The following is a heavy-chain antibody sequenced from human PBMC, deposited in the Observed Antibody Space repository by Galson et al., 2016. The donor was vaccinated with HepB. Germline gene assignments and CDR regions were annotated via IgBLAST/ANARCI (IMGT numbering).Heavy chain of an antibody. CDR1: GGSITSHY. J-gene: IGHJ3*02. V-gene: IGHV4-59*11. D-gene: IGHD3-22*01. CDR2: IFHSGST. Sequence: SETLSLTCTVSGGSITSHYWSWIRQSPGRGLEWVGYIFHSGSTNSNPSLKSRVSISADTSKNQFSLRLSSVTAADTALYYCAREFADSGGYPLDAFDIWGQGTMVTVSS. CDR3: AREFADSGGYPLDAFDI.